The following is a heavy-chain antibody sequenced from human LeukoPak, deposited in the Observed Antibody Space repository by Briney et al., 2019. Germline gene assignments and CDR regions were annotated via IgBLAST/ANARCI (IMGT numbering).Heavy chain of an antibody. Sequence: GGSLRLSCAASGFTFSNAWMSWVRQAPGKGLEWVSLISWDGGSTYYADSVKGRFTISRDNSKNSLYLQMNSLRAEDTALYYCAKDTTIAAADYYFDYWGQGTLVTVSS. CDR2: ISWDGGST. CDR3: AKDTTIAAADYYFDY. J-gene: IGHJ4*02. V-gene: IGHV3-43D*03. CDR1: GFTFSNAW. D-gene: IGHD6-13*01.